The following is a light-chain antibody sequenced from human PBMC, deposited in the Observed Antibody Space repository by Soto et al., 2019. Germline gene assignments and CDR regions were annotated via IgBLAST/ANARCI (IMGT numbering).Light chain of an antibody. CDR2: GNS. J-gene: IGLJ2*01. V-gene: IGLV1-40*01. CDR3: QSYDSGLSGVV. Sequence: QSVLTQPPSVSGAPGQRVTISCTGSSSSIGAGYDVHWYQQLPGTAPKLLIYGNSSRPSGVPDRFSGSRSGTSASLAITGLQAEDEADYYCQSYDSGLSGVVFSGGTKLTVL. CDR1: SSSIGAGYD.